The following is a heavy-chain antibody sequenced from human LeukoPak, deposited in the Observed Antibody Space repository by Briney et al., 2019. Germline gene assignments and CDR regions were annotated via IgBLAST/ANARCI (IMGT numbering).Heavy chain of an antibody. Sequence: SETLSLTCTVSGGSVNSHFWSWIRQPPGKGLEMIGHIYYNRATTYNPSLRGRVTMSIDVSKNQFSLELTSVTTTDTAVYYCARFPSDCGETSCYLTYWGQGILVTVSS. J-gene: IGHJ4*02. CDR1: GGSVNSHF. V-gene: IGHV4-59*02. CDR3: ARFPSDCGETSCYLTY. D-gene: IGHD2-2*01. CDR2: IYYNRAT.